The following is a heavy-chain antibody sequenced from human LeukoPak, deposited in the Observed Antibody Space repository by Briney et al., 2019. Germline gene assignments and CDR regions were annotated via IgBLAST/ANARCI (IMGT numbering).Heavy chain of an antibody. D-gene: IGHD6-19*01. Sequence: GGSLRLSCTASGYTFSSYSMTWVRQAPGKGLEWVSAISGSGVNTYYADSVKGRFTISRDNSKNTLYLQMNSLRAEDTAVYYCATPRGIAVAGTADYWGQGTLVTVSS. V-gene: IGHV3-23*01. CDR2: ISGSGVNT. CDR3: ATPRGIAVAGTADY. J-gene: IGHJ4*02. CDR1: GYTFSSYS.